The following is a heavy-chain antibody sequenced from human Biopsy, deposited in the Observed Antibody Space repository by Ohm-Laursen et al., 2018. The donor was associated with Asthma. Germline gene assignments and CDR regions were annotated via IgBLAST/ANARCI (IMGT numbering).Heavy chain of an antibody. CDR1: GFTFDDYG. CDR3: GRDMGGFGSGWFPVEF. CDR2: INWNGGST. Sequence: SLRLSCAAPGFTFDDYGMSWARQAPGKGLDWVSGINWNGGSTGYADSVKGRFTISRDNAKNSLYLQMNSLRAEDTALYHCGRDMGGFGSGWFPVEFWGQGTLVTVSS. V-gene: IGHV3-20*01. J-gene: IGHJ4*02. D-gene: IGHD6-19*01.